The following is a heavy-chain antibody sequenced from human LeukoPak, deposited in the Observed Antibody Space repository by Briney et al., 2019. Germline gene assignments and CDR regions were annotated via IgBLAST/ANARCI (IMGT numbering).Heavy chain of an antibody. Sequence: GGSLRLSCAASGFTFSTYLMHWVRQAPGKGLVWVSRIKSDGSTNYADSVKGRFTISRDNANNTLSLQMNSLRPEDTGVYYCARAPSEIGGYYPEYFRHWGQGTLVTVSS. CDR3: ARAPSEIGGYYPEYFRH. V-gene: IGHV3-74*01. CDR2: IKSDGST. CDR1: GFTFSTYL. D-gene: IGHD3-22*01. J-gene: IGHJ1*01.